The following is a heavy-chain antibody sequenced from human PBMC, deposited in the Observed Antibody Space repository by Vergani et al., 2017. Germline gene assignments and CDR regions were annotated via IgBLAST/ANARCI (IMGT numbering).Heavy chain of an antibody. CDR2: INPNSGGT. CDR1: GYTFTDYF. V-gene: IGHV1-2*02. CDR3: ARVGTSSNRDYFDC. D-gene: IGHD2-2*01. Sequence: QVQLVQSVAEVKKPGASVKVSCKASGYTFTDYFMHWVRQAPGQGLEWMGWINPNSGGTNYAQKFQGRVTMTRDTSISTAYMELSNLRSDDTAVYYCARVGTSSNRDYFDCWGQRTLVTVSS. J-gene: IGHJ4*02.